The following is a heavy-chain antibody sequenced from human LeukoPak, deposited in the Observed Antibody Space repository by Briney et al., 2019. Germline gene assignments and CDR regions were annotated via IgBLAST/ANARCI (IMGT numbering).Heavy chain of an antibody. J-gene: IGHJ4*02. CDR2: MSPNSGNT. Sequence: ASVKVSCKASGYTFTSYDINWVRQATGQGLEWMGWMSPNSGNTGYAQKFQGRVTMTRNTSISTAYMELSSLRSEDTAVYYCARARGYSYGYAFDYWGQGTLVTVSS. CDR1: GYTFTSYD. V-gene: IGHV1-8*01. D-gene: IGHD5-18*01. CDR3: ARARGYSYGYAFDY.